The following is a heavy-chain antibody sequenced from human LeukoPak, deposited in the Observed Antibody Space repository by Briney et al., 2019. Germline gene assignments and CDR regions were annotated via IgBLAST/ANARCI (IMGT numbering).Heavy chain of an antibody. Sequence: PSETLSLTCTVSGGSISSYYWSWIRQPPGKGLEWIGYIYYSGSTNYNPSLKSRVTISVDTSKNQSSLKLSSVTAADTAVYYCARDSGYSYGSPNGYYYYGMDVWGQGTTVTVSS. CDR1: GGSISSYY. CDR2: IYYSGST. D-gene: IGHD5-18*01. CDR3: ARDSGYSYGSPNGYYYYGMDV. V-gene: IGHV4-59*12. J-gene: IGHJ6*02.